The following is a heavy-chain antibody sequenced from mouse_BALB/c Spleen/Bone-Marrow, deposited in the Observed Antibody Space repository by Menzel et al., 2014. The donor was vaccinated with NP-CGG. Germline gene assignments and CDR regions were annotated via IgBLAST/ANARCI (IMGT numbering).Heavy chain of an antibody. CDR2: NYPYNGGT. D-gene: IGHD1-2*01. V-gene: IGHV1S29*02. Sequence: EVQLQQSGPELVKPGASVRISCKASGYTFTDYNMHWVKQSHGKSLEWIGYNYPYNGGTGYNQKFKSKATLTVDNSSSTAYMELRSLTSEDSAVYYCATRFITTAGYWGQGTTLTVSS. CDR3: ATRFITTAGY. CDR1: GYTFTDYN. J-gene: IGHJ2*01.